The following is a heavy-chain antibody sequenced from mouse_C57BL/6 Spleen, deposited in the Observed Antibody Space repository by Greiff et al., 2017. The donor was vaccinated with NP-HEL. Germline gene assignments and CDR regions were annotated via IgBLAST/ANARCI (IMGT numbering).Heavy chain of an antibody. D-gene: IGHD2-3*01. CDR1: GFTFSDYY. CDR2: ISNGGGST. V-gene: IGHV5-12*01. J-gene: IGHJ4*01. Sequence: EVQLVESGGGLVQPGGSLKLSCAASGFTFSDYYMYWVRQTPEKRLEWVAYISNGGGSTYYPDTVKGRFTISRDNAKNTLYLQMSRLKSEDTAMYYCARPLIYDGYYDYAMDYWGQGTSVTVSS. CDR3: ARPLIYDGYYDYAMDY.